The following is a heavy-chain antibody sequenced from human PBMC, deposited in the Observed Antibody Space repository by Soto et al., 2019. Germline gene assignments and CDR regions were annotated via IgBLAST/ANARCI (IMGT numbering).Heavy chain of an antibody. CDR2: IIPIFGTA. J-gene: IGHJ4*02. CDR3: ARDRGFSWPYSYADY. V-gene: IGHV1-69*12. D-gene: IGHD5-18*01. Sequence: QVQLVQSGAEVKKPGSSVKVSCKASGGTFSSYAISWVRQAPGQGLEWMGGIIPIFGTANYAQKFQGRVTMXXDXSXXTAYMELSSLRSEDTAVYYCARDRGFSWPYSYADYWGQGTLVTVSS. CDR1: GGTFSSYA.